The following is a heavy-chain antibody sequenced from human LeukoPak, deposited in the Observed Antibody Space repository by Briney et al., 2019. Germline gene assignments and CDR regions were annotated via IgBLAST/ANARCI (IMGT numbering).Heavy chain of an antibody. D-gene: IGHD3-22*01. J-gene: IGHJ4*02. CDR1: GDTFTSYA. CDR2: INTNTGNP. V-gene: IGHV7-4-1*02. CDR3: ARDLRHYYDSSGYYASNY. Sequence: ASLKVSCKASGDTFTSYAMNWVRRAPGQGLEWMGWINTNTGNPTYAQGFTGRFVFSLDTSVSTAYLQISSLKAEDTAVYYCARDLRHYYDSSGYYASNYWGQGTLVTVSS.